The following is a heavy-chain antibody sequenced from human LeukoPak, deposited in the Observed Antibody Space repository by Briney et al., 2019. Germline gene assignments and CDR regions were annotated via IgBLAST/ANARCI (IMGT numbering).Heavy chain of an antibody. V-gene: IGHV1-18*01. CDR1: GYTLSDFG. CDR2: VTAFTDDT. CDR3: TREGGSGWAPFDY. D-gene: IGHD6-19*01. Sequence: VSVKVSCKASGYTLSDFGINWVRQAPGQGLEWVGWVTAFTDDTKSAQKFQGRVTMTTDTSTNTAYLELRSLRSDDTAVYFCTREGGSGWAPFDYWGQGTLVTVSS. J-gene: IGHJ4*02.